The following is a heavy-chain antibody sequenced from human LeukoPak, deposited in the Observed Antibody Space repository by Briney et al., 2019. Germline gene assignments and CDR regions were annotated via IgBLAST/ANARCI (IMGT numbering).Heavy chain of an antibody. Sequence: ASVKVSCKASGGTFSRYAISWVRQAPGQGLEWMGGIIPIFGTANYAQKFQGRVTIAADESTSTAYMELSSLRSEDTAVYYCARVNLRSEAFDIWGQGTMVTVSS. J-gene: IGHJ3*02. CDR2: IIPIFGTA. CDR3: ARVNLRSEAFDI. V-gene: IGHV1-69*13. D-gene: IGHD4-17*01. CDR1: GGTFSRYA.